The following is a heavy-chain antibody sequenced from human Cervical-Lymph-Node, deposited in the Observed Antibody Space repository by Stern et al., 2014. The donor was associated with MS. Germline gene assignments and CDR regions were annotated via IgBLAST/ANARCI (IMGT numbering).Heavy chain of an antibody. V-gene: IGHV3-13*01. J-gene: IGHJ4*02. CDR1: GFTFSSYD. Sequence: EVQLVESGGGLVQPGGSLRLSCAASGFTFSSYDMHWVRQATGKGLEWVSATGPAGDTYYPGSVKGRFTISRENAKNSLYLQMNSLRAGDTAVYYCARGRSSSGIFDYWGQGTLVTVSS. D-gene: IGHD6-6*01. CDR3: ARGRSSSGIFDY. CDR2: TGPAGDT.